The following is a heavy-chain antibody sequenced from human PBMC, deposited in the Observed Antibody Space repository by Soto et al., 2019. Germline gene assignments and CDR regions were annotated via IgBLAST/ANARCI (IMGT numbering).Heavy chain of an antibody. J-gene: IGHJ6*02. Sequence: PGGSLRLSCAASGFTFSSYAMHCVRQAPCKGLEWVAVISYDGSNKYYADSVKGRFTISRDNSKNTLYLQMNSLRAEDTAVYYCAREYESSIAARYGMDVWGQGTTVTVSS. CDR3: AREYESSIAARYGMDV. V-gene: IGHV3-30-3*01. D-gene: IGHD6-6*01. CDR1: GFTFSSYA. CDR2: ISYDGSNK.